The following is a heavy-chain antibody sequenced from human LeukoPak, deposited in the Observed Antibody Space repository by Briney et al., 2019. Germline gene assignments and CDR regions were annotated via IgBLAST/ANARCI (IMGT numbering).Heavy chain of an antibody. J-gene: IGHJ3*02. V-gene: IGHV1-46*01. CDR3: ARGQVQIQLLDAFDI. CDR1: GYTFTSYY. Sequence: GASVKVSCKASGYTFTSYYMHWVRQAPGQGLEWMGIINPSGGSTSYAQKFQGRVTMTRDTSTSTVYMELSSLRSEDTAVYYCARGQVQIQLLDAFDIWGQGTMVTVSS. D-gene: IGHD5-18*01. CDR2: INPSGGST.